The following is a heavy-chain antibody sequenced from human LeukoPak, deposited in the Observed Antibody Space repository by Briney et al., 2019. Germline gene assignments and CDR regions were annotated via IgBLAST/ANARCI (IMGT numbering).Heavy chain of an antibody. CDR3: AKDRGSGWSFDY. D-gene: IGHD6-19*01. CDR1: GFTLSSYA. J-gene: IGHJ4*02. Sequence: GGSLRLSCAASGFTLSSYAMSWVRQAPGKGLECVSGISAGGGSTYYADSVKGRLTVSRDNSKNTLYLQMNSLRADDTAIYYCAKDRGSGWSFDYWGQGTLVTVSS. V-gene: IGHV3-23*01. CDR2: ISAGGGST.